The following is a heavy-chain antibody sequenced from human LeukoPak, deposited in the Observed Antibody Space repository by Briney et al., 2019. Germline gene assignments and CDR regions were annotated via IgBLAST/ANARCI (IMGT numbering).Heavy chain of an antibody. D-gene: IGHD6-19*01. Sequence: ASVKVSCKAPGYTFTGYYIHWVRHAPRQSLEWMGWINPNSGGTNYAQKFQGRVTMTRDTSISTAYMELSRLRSDDTAVYYCATSYSSGWYSGAFDIWGQGTMVTVSS. CDR3: ATSYSSGWYSGAFDI. J-gene: IGHJ3*02. V-gene: IGHV1-2*02. CDR1: GYTFTGYY. CDR2: INPNSGGT.